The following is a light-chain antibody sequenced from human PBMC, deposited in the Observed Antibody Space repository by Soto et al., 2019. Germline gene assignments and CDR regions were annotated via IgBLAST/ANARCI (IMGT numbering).Light chain of an antibody. CDR1: SSNVGSYKL. CDR3: CSSGGSPTYV. V-gene: IGLV2-23*02. Sequence: QSVLTQPASVSGSPGQSITISCTGTSSNVGSYKLVSWYQQHPGKAPKLMIFEVNKRPSGVSNRFSGSKSGNTASLTISGLKVEDEADYYCCSSGGSPTYVFGTGTKGTGL. CDR2: EVN. J-gene: IGLJ1*01.